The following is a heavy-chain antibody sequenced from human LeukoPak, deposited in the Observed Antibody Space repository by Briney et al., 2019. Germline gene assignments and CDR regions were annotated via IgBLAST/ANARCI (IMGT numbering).Heavy chain of an antibody. Sequence: GGSLRLSCAASGFTFSSYEMNWVRQAPGKGLEWVSYISSSGSTIYYADSVKGRFTISRDNAKNSLYLQMNSLRAEDTAVYYCASPVYSSSWYYFDYWGQGTLVTVSS. CDR3: ASPVYSSSWYYFDY. D-gene: IGHD6-13*01. J-gene: IGHJ4*02. CDR2: ISSSGSTI. V-gene: IGHV3-48*03. CDR1: GFTFSSYE.